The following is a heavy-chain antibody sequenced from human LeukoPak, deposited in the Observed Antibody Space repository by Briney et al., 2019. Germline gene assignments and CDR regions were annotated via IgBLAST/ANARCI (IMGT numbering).Heavy chain of an antibody. CDR1: GFSLSTSGMC. V-gene: IGHV2-70*11. CDR2: IDWDDDK. D-gene: IGHD2-8*02. Sequence: SGPALVKPTQTLTLTCTFSGFSLSTSGMCVSWIRQPPGKALEWLARIDWDDDKYYSTSLKTRLTISKDTSKNQVVLTMTNMDPVDTATYYCARLHTGGSQFDYWGQGTLVTVSS. J-gene: IGHJ4*02. CDR3: ARLHTGGSQFDY.